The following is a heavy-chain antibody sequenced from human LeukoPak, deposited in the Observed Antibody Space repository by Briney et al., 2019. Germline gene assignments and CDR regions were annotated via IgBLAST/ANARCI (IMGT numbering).Heavy chain of an antibody. CDR2: ISWNSGSI. Sequence: GRSMRLSCAASGFTFDDYAMHWVRQAPGKGLGWVSGISWNSGSIGYADSVKGRFTISRDNAKNSLYLQMNSLRAEDTALYYCAKGGSMIVPDGYFDYWGQGTLVTVSS. J-gene: IGHJ4*02. CDR3: AKGGSMIVPDGYFDY. V-gene: IGHV3-9*01. D-gene: IGHD3-22*01. CDR1: GFTFDDYA.